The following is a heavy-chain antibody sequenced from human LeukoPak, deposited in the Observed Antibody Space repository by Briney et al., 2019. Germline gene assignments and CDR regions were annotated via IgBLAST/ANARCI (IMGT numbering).Heavy chain of an antibody. CDR3: AKDRGIWFGESHDAFDI. J-gene: IGHJ3*02. D-gene: IGHD3-10*01. CDR2: ISGSGGST. Sequence: PGGSLRLSCAASGFTFSSYSMNWVRQAPGKGLEWVSAISGSGGSTYYADSVKGRFTISRDNSKNTLYLQMNSLRAEDTAVYYCAKDRGIWFGESHDAFDIWRQGTMVTVSS. CDR1: GFTFSSYS. V-gene: IGHV3-23*01.